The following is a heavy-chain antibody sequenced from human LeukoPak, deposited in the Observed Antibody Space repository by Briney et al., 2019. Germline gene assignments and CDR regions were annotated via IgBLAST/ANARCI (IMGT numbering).Heavy chain of an antibody. CDR1: GFXFSSYW. D-gene: IGHD2/OR15-2a*01. J-gene: IGHJ4*01. CDR2: INSDGSIT. CDR3: ASGFNSDY. Sequence: PGGSLRLSCAASGFXFSSYWIHWVRQAPGKGLVWVSRINSDGSITNYADSVKGRFTISRDNAKNTLYLQMNSLRDEDTAVYYCASGFNSDYWGHGTLVTVSS. V-gene: IGHV3-74*01.